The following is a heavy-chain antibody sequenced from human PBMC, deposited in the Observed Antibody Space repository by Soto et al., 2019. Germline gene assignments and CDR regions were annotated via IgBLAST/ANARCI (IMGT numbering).Heavy chain of an antibody. CDR3: ARADDILAYGMDV. Sequence: SETLSLTCAVYGGSFSGYYWSWIRQPPGKGLEWIGEINHSGSTNYNPSLKSRVTISVDTSKNQFSLKLSSVTAADTAVYYCARADDILAYGMDVWGQGTTVTVSS. CDR2: INHSGST. J-gene: IGHJ6*02. CDR1: GGSFSGYY. D-gene: IGHD3-9*01. V-gene: IGHV4-34*01.